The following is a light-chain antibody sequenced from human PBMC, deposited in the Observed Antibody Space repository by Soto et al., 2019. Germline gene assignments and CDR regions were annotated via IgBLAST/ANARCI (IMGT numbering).Light chain of an antibody. CDR1: QAISNY. J-gene: IGKJ3*01. Sequence: DIQMTQSPSSVSASVGARVTITCRASQAISNYLAWYQQKPGEVPKVLIYAPSTLLSGVPSRFSGSGSGTDFTLTSTSLQPDDVATYYCQKYNSSPVTFGPGTKVDLK. V-gene: IGKV1-27*01. CDR3: QKYNSSPVT. CDR2: APS.